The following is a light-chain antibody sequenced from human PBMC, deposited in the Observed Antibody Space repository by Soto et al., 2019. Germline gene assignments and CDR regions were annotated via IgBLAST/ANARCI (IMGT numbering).Light chain of an antibody. CDR1: QGISSY. J-gene: IGKJ5*01. Sequence: IRMTQSQSSLSASTGDRVTITCRASQGISSYLAWYQQKPGKAPKLLIYAASTLQSGVPSRFSGSGSGTDFTLTISCLQSEDFATYYCQQYYSYPYTFGQGTRLEIK. V-gene: IGKV1-8*01. CDR3: QQYYSYPYT. CDR2: AAS.